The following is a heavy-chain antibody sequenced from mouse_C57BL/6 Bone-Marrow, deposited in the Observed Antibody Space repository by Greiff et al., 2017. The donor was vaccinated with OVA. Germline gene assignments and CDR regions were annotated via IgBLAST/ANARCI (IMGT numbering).Heavy chain of an antibody. CDR3: ARGDYDYEPPWFAY. Sequence: QVQLQQSGAELVRPGSSVKLSCKASGYTFTSYWMDWVKQRPGQGLEWIGNIYPSDSETHYNQKFKDKATLTVDKSSSTAYMQLSSLTAEDSAVYYCARGDYDYEPPWFAYWGQGTLVTVSA. V-gene: IGHV1-61*01. CDR2: IYPSDSET. J-gene: IGHJ3*01. CDR1: GYTFTSYW. D-gene: IGHD2-4*01.